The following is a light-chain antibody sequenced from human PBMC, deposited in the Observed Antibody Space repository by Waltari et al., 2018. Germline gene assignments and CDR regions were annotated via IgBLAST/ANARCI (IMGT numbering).Light chain of an antibody. Sequence: SALTQPDSVSGSPGQSITISCSGISSDSGGYEYVSWYPQHPGKAPKVIIYDVNNRPSGVSNHFSGSKSGSSASLTLSGLQAEDEADYYCSSFTSSTTGIFGGGTKVTVL. CDR1: SSDSGGYEY. J-gene: IGLJ2*01. V-gene: IGLV2-14*03. CDR3: SSFTSSTTGI. CDR2: DVN.